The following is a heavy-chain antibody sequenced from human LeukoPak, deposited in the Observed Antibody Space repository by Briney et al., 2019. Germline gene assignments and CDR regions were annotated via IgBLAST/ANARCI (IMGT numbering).Heavy chain of an antibody. CDR3: ARGQWGYGDFFDY. CDR1: GYSISSGYY. D-gene: IGHD5-12*01. Sequence: SETLSLTCTVSGYSISSGYYWGWIRQPPGKGLEWIGSIYYSGSTYYNPSLKSRVTISIDTSKNQFSLKLSSVTAADTAVYYCARGQWGYGDFFDYWGQGTLVTVSS. J-gene: IGHJ4*02. CDR2: IYYSGST. V-gene: IGHV4-38-2*02.